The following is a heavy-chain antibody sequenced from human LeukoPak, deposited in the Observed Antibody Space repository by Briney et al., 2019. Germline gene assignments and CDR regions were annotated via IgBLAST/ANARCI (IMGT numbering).Heavy chain of an antibody. J-gene: IGHJ4*02. Sequence: GESLKISCRGSGYSFTTYWSGWVRQMPGKGLEWMGIIYPGDSDTRYTPSFQGQVTMSADKSINTAYLQWSSLKASDTAIYYCARRQGCSSTSCPPDYWGQGTLVTASP. CDR3: ARRQGCSSTSCPPDY. V-gene: IGHV5-51*01. D-gene: IGHD2-2*01. CDR2: IYPGDSDT. CDR1: GYSFTTYW.